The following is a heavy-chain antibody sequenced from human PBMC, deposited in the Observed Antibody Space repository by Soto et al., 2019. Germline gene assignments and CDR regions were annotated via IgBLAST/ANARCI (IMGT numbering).Heavy chain of an antibody. CDR3: ARHAAVTSSPLDY. D-gene: IGHD4-17*01. CDR2: IHYSGKT. Sequence: QVQLQESGPGLVKPSETLSLTCTVSGGSINNYYWSWIRQPPGRGLEWIAYIHYSGKTNYNPSLKSRVTLSVDTSKSQFSVKLSSVTAADTAVYYCARHAAVTSSPLDYWGQGTLVTVSS. CDR1: GGSINNYY. J-gene: IGHJ4*02. V-gene: IGHV4-59*08.